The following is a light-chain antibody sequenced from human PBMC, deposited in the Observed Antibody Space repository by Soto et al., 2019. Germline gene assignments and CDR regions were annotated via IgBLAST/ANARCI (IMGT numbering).Light chain of an antibody. Sequence: VMTQSPATLSVSPGDRAILSCRASHSVNTNLAWYQQRPGQPPRLLIYDASTRASDVPGRFSGSGSGREFTLTISSLQSEDFAIYSCHQYNSWPWTFGQGSKVEI. CDR2: DAS. J-gene: IGKJ1*01. CDR3: HQYNSWPWT. V-gene: IGKV3-15*01. CDR1: HSVNTN.